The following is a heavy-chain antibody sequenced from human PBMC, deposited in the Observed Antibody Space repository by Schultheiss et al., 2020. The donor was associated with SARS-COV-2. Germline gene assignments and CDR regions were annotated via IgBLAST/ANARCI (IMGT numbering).Heavy chain of an antibody. D-gene: IGHD4-11*01. CDR3: ARDSDYNRGNYYYYYYMDV. CDR1: GGSISSYY. Sequence: SETLSLTCTVSGGSISSYYWSWIRQPAGKGLEWIGRIYTSGSTNYNPSLKSRVTMSVDTSKNQFSLKLSSVTAADTAVYYCARDSDYNRGNYYYYYYMDVWGKGTTVTVSS. J-gene: IGHJ6*03. V-gene: IGHV4-4*07. CDR2: IYTSGST.